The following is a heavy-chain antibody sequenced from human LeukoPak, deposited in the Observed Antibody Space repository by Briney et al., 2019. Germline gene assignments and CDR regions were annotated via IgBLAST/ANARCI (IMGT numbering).Heavy chain of an antibody. D-gene: IGHD3-10*01. V-gene: IGHV3-30*02. CDR1: GFTFSNYW. CDR3: SKDLTSDFGGDFDP. Sequence: GGSLRLSCAASGFTFSNYWMHWVRQAPGKGLEWVALIRFDGSHKYYADSVKGRFTTSRDNSKSTVYLQMNSLRAEDTAVYYCSKDLTSDFGGDFDPWGQGTLVTVSS. J-gene: IGHJ5*02. CDR2: IRFDGSHK.